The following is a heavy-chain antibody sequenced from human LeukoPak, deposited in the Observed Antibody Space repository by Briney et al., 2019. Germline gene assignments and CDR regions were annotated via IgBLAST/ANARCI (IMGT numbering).Heavy chain of an antibody. V-gene: IGHV3-23*01. Sequence: GGSLRLSCTASGFIFSNYGMMWVRQAPGKGLEWVSSLGDSGGNTFYADSAKGRFTISRDNSNNTLYLQLNSLRAEDTAVYYCAKAALRSSGWFRPYFDYWGQRNLVTVSS. CDR2: LGDSGGNT. J-gene: IGHJ4*02. D-gene: IGHD6-19*01. CDR1: GFIFSNYG. CDR3: AKAALRSSGWFRPYFDY.